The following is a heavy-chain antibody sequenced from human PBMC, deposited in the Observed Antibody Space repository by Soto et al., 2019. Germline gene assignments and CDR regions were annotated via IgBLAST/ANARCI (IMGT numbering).Heavy chain of an antibody. V-gene: IGHV1-69*01. D-gene: IGHD3-22*01. CDR2: IIPIFGTA. CDR1: GGTFSSYA. CDR3: ARVLKGYYDSSGYAFDI. Sequence: QVQLVQSGAEVKKPGSSVKVSCKASGGTFSSYAISWVRQAPGQGLERMGGIIPIFGTANYAQKFQGRVTITADESTSTAYMELSSLRSEDTAVYYCARVLKGYYDSSGYAFDIWGQGTMVTVSS. J-gene: IGHJ3*02.